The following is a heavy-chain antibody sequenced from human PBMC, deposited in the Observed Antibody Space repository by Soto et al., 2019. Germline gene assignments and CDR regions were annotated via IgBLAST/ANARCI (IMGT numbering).Heavy chain of an antibody. CDR2: VYSTGGT. CDR3: ARDLSGTGLDI. V-gene: IGHV4-4*07. Sequence: QMQLHESGPGLVKPSETLSLTCNVSGDSIGRFYWSWIRQSAEKGLEWIGRVYSTGGTAYNPALKGRVTLSLDRSNNHVSLEMNSVTAADTAVYFCARDLSGTGLDIWGRGTRVTVSS. D-gene: IGHD1-26*01. J-gene: IGHJ6*02. CDR1: GDSIGRFY.